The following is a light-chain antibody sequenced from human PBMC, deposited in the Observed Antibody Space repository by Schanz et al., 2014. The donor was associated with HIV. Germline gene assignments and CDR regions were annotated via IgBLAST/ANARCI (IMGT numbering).Light chain of an antibody. CDR2: AAS. V-gene: IGKV3-20*01. CDR1: QSVSSY. J-gene: IGKJ1*01. Sequence: EIVLTQSPATLSLSPGERATLSCRASQSVSSYLAWYQQKPGQAPRLLIYAASTRATGIPERFSGSGSGTEFTLTISRLEPEDFAVYYCQQFGTSPKTFGQGTKVEGK. CDR3: QQFGTSPKT.